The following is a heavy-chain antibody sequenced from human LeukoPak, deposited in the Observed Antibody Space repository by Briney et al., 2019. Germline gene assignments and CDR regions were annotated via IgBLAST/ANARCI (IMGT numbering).Heavy chain of an antibody. CDR1: GGSVSDYY. Sequence: SETLSLTCTISGGSVSDYYWSWIRQSPGKGLEWIGYIYYTGSTTYNPSLKSRATISLDTSKNQFSLNLKSVTAADTAMYYCARDGVVTMELDFWGQGTLVTVSS. V-gene: IGHV4-59*02. CDR3: ARDGVVTMELDF. CDR2: IYYTGST. D-gene: IGHD3-3*01. J-gene: IGHJ4*02.